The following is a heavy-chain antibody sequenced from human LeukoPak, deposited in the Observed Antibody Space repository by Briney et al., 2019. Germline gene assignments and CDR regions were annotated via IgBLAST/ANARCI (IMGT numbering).Heavy chain of an antibody. D-gene: IGHD4/OR15-4a*01. CDR3: VADLPGTNSPYFDY. J-gene: IGHJ4*02. Sequence: WGSLRLSCAASGFTFSAAWRNWARQAPGKGLEWVGRIKSKSNGGTTDFAAPVRDRFTISRNNSKNTLNLQMDSLRTEDTAVYYCVADLPGTNSPYFDYWGQGTLVTVSS. CDR1: GFTFSAAW. V-gene: IGHV3-15*01. CDR2: IKSKSNGGTT.